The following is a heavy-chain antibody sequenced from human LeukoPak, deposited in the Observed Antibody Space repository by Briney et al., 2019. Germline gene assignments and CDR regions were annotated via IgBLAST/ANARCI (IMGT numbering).Heavy chain of an antibody. CDR2: INPNSGGT. J-gene: IGHJ6*03. CDR3: ASYCSGGSCYSAHMDV. CDR1: GYTFTGYY. D-gene: IGHD2-15*01. Sequence: ASVKVSCKASGYTFTGYYMHWVRQAPGQGLEWMGWINPNSGGTNYAQKFQGRVTMTRDTSISTAYMELSRLRSDDTAVYYCASYCSGGSCYSAHMDVWGKGTTVTVSS. V-gene: IGHV1-2*02.